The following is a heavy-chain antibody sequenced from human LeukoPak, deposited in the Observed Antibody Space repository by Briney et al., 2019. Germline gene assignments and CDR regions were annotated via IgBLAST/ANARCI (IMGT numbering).Heavy chain of an antibody. Sequence: GGSLRLSCAASGFSFSGYWMSWVRQAPGKGLEWVANIKPDGSERYYVDSVKGRFTISRDNAKNSLYLQMNSLRSEDTAVYYCARDGLTTVTTGGFDPWGQGTLVTVSS. D-gene: IGHD4-17*01. CDR1: GFSFSGYW. V-gene: IGHV3-7*03. J-gene: IGHJ5*02. CDR3: ARDGLTTVTTGGFDP. CDR2: IKPDGSER.